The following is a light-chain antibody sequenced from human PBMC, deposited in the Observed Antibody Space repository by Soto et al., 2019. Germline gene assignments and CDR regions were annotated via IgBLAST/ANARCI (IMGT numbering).Light chain of an antibody. Sequence: QSVLTQPASVSGSPGQSITISCTGSNSDVGGYNYVSWYQHHPGKAPKLMIYEVSNRPSGVSNRFSGSKSGNTASLTISGLQAEDEADYYCSSYTSSSTREVLFGGGTKLTVL. CDR2: EVS. V-gene: IGLV2-14*01. CDR3: SSYTSSSTREVL. CDR1: NSDVGGYNY. J-gene: IGLJ2*01.